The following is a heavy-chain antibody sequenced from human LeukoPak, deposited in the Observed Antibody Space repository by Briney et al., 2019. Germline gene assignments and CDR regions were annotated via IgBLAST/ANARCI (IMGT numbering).Heavy chain of an antibody. CDR1: GFTFSSYW. D-gene: IGHD6-19*01. CDR2: IKQDGSEK. CDR3: ARVPYSSGWSIDY. V-gene: IGHV3-7*01. Sequence: PGGSLRLSCAASGFTFSSYWMSWVRQAPGKGLEWVANIKQDGSEKYYVDSVKGRFTTSRDNAKNSLYLQMNSLRAEDTAVYYCARVPYSSGWSIDYWGQGTLVTVSS. J-gene: IGHJ4*02.